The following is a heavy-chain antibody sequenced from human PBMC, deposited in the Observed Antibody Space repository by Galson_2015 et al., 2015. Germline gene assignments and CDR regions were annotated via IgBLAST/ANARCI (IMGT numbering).Heavy chain of an antibody. J-gene: IGHJ4*02. CDR2: ISRSGANT. V-gene: IGHV3-23*01. CDR3: ATLSITSFDS. D-gene: IGHD2-2*01. CDR1: GFTFSSYD. Sequence: SLRLSCAGAGFTFSSYDMSWVRQAPGKGLEWVSAISRSGANTYYADSMKGRFTISRDNSKNPLYLQMSSLRAEDTAVYYCATLSITSFDSWGQGTLVTVSS.